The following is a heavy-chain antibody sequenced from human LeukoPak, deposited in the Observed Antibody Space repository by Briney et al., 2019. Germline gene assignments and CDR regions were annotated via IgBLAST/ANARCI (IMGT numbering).Heavy chain of an antibody. CDR3: TTDGWTGLDIVYYNLFDY. D-gene: IGHD3-10*01. J-gene: IGHJ4*02. Sequence: GGSLRLSCAASGFTFSNAWMSWVRQAPGKGLEWVGRIKSKTDGGTTDYAAPVKGRFTISRDDSKNTLYLQMNSLKTEDTAVYYCTTDGWTGLDIVYYNLFDYWGQGTLVTVSS. CDR2: IKSKTDGGTT. CDR1: GFTFSNAW. V-gene: IGHV3-15*01.